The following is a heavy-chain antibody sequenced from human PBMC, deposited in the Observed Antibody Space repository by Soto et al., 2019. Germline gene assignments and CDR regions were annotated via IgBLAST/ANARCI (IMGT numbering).Heavy chain of an antibody. CDR1: GYTFTSYD. J-gene: IGHJ3*01. CDR2: MNPNSGNT. D-gene: IGHD1-7*01. CDR3: ARGRDNWNSDAFDL. V-gene: IGHV1-8*01. Sequence: ASVKVSCKASGYTFTSYDINWVRQATGQGLEWMGWMNPNSGNTGYAQKFQGRVTMTRNTSISTAYMELSSLRSEDTAVYYCARGRDNWNSDAFDLCGQGTMVTVSS.